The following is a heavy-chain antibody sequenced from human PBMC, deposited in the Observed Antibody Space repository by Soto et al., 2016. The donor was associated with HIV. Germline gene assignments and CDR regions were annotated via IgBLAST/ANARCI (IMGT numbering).Heavy chain of an antibody. CDR2: INNDGTST. CDR3: VRDLTTGFNTRPTKDY. D-gene: IGHD1-1*01. Sequence: EVQLVESGGSLVQPGGSLRLSCVASKFIFKNSWMHWVRQTPGKGLVWVSRINNDGTSTAYADSVQGRFTISRDNAKNTLYLQMRRLSAEDTAVYYCVRDLTTGFNTRPTKDYWGQGTLVTVXS. V-gene: IGHV3-74*03. J-gene: IGHJ4*02. CDR1: KFIFKNSW.